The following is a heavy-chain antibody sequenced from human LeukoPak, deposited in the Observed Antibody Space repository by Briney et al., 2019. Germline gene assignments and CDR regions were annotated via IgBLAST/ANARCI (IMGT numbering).Heavy chain of an antibody. CDR1: GFTFSSSA. CDR2: ISYDGSKK. Sequence: PGRSRRLSCAASGFTFSSSAMQGVRQAPGKGLEWVAVISYDGSKKYYADSVKGRFTISRDDSKNTLYLQMNSLRGEDTAVYHCARSRSASTSGWYDYFDYWGRGTLVTVSS. D-gene: IGHD6-19*01. J-gene: IGHJ4*02. CDR3: ARSRSASTSGWYDYFDY. V-gene: IGHV3-30*04.